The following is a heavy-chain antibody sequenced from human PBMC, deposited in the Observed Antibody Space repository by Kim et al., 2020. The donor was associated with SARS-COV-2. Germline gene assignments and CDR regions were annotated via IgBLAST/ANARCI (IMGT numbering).Heavy chain of an antibody. CDR1: GGPVSSGSYY. D-gene: IGHD3-22*01. Sequence: SETLSLTCTVSGGPVSSGSYYWSWIRQPPGKGLEWIGYIYYSGSTNYNPSLKSRVTISVDTSKNQFSLKLSSVTAADTAVYYCARRRPYYYDTRDFDLWGRGTLVTVSS. CDR3: ARRRPYYYDTRDFDL. V-gene: IGHV4-61*01. J-gene: IGHJ2*01. CDR2: IYYSGST.